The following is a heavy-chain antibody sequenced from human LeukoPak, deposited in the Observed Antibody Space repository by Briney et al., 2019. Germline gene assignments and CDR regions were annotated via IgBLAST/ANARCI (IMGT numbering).Heavy chain of an antibody. V-gene: IGHV3-15*01. CDR1: GFTFSYAW. CDR3: ATDLRGRGPNPLSSRIDY. J-gene: IGHJ4*02. Sequence: GGSLRLSCAASGFTFSYAWMSWVRQAPGIGLEWVGRIKCKTDGGTTDYAAPVRGRFTISRDDSKNTLYLQMNSLKSEDTAVYYCATDLRGRGPNPLSSRIDYWGQGTLVTVS. CDR2: IKCKTDGGTT. D-gene: IGHD2/OR15-2a*01.